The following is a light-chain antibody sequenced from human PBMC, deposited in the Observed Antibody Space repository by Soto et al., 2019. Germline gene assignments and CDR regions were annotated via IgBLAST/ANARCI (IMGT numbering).Light chain of an antibody. J-gene: IGKJ1*01. CDR1: QSVSYNY. CDR3: QQYGSSGT. CDR2: GAS. V-gene: IGKV3-20*01. Sequence: EIVLTQSPVPLSLSPAERATLSCRASQSVSYNYLAWYQPGPGQAPRLLIYGASKRATRIPDRGSGSGSGTDFTLTISRLEPEDFAVYYWQQYGSSGTFGQGTKVDIK.